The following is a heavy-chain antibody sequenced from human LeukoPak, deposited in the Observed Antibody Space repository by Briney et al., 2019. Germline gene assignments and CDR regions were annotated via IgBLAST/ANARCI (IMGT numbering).Heavy chain of an antibody. J-gene: IGHJ4*02. CDR1: GGSFSGYY. CDR3: AGWLGYYFDY. Sequence: SETLSLTCAVYGGSFSGYYWSWIRQPPGKGLEWIGEINHSGSTNYNPSLKSRVTISVDTSKNQFSLKLSSVTAADTAVYYCAGWLGYYFDYWGQGTLVTVSS. CDR2: INHSGST. V-gene: IGHV4-34*01. D-gene: IGHD6-19*01.